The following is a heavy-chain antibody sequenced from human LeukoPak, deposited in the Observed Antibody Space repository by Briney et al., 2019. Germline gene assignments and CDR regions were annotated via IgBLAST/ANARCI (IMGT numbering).Heavy chain of an antibody. CDR2: LYSGGNT. CDR1: GFSVRTNY. Sequence: GGSLRLSCAASGFSVRTNYMSWVPQAPGKGVEGVSVLYSGGNTYYADSVKGRFTISRDDSKNTLYLQVSSLRGEDTAVYYCARVGSGDIYGYGDSWGQGTLVTVSS. D-gene: IGHD5-18*01. CDR3: ARVGSGDIYGYGDS. V-gene: IGHV3-66*01. J-gene: IGHJ4*02.